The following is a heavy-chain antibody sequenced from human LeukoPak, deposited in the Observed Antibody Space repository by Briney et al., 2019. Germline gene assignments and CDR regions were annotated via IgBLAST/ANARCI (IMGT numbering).Heavy chain of an antibody. V-gene: IGHV3-21*01. J-gene: IGHJ4*02. CDR1: GFTFSNYA. D-gene: IGHD3-22*01. Sequence: GGSLRLSCAASGFTFSNYAMNWVRQAPGEGLAWVSSISGSSTDIYYADSVKGRFTISRDNAKNSLYLQVNSLRAEDTAIYYCARRGYYDSSGYDYWGQGTLVTVSS. CDR3: ARRGYYDSSGYDY. CDR2: ISGSSTDI.